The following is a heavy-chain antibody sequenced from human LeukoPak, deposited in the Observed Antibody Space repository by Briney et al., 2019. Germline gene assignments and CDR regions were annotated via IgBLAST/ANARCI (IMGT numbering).Heavy chain of an antibody. Sequence: SETLSLTCAVYGGSFSGYYWNWIRLPPGKGLEWIGEINDSGDTNYTPSLKSRVTISVDTSKNQFSLKLTSVTAADTAFHYWXRXPLHGSXXHNVRKFDYWGQGAQVSVSS. CDR3: XRXPLHGSXXHNVRKFDY. D-gene: IGHD6-19*01. V-gene: IGHV4-34*01. J-gene: IGHJ4*02. CDR1: GGSFSGYY. CDR2: INDSGDT.